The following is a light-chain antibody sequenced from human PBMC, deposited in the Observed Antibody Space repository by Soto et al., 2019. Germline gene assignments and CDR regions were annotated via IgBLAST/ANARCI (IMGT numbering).Light chain of an antibody. V-gene: IGKV3-15*01. Sequence: EIVMTQSPATLSVSPGERATLSCRASQSVSSNLAWYQQKPGQAPRLLIYGASTRATGIPARFSGSGSGTEFTLTINSLQSEDFAVYYCQQYNNWPGWTFGQGTKVDIK. CDR1: QSVSSN. J-gene: IGKJ1*01. CDR3: QQYNNWPGWT. CDR2: GAS.